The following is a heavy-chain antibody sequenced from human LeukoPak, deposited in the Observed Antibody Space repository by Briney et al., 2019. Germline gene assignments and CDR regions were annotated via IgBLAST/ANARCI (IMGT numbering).Heavy chain of an antibody. D-gene: IGHD3-22*01. V-gene: IGHV1-46*01. Sequence: ASVTVSCKASGYTFTSYYMHWVRQAPGQGLEWMGIINPSGGSTSYAQKFQGRVTMTRDMSTSTVYMGLSSLRSEDTAVYYCAASSSGYYPLFDYWGQGTLVTVSS. CDR1: GYTFTSYY. CDR3: AASSSGYYPLFDY. CDR2: INPSGGST. J-gene: IGHJ4*02.